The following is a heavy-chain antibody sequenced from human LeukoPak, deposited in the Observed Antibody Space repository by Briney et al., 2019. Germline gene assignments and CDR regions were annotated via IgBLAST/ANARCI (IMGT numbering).Heavy chain of an antibody. V-gene: IGHV3-73*01. CDR3: TGNYYGSGSYADFDY. J-gene: IGHJ4*02. CDR1: GFTLSGSA. CDR2: IRSTANGYAT. Sequence: GGSLRLSCAASGFTLSGSALHWVSQASGKGLEWVGRIRSTANGYATAYAASVKGRFTISRDDSKNTAYLQMDSLKTEDTAVYYCTGNYYGSGSYADFDYWGQGTLVTVSS. D-gene: IGHD3-10*01.